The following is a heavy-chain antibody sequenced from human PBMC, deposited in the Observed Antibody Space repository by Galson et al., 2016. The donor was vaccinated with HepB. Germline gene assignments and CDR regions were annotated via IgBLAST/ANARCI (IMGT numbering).Heavy chain of an antibody. D-gene: IGHD2-15*01. CDR1: GFPFDDYA. V-gene: IGHV3-9*01. Sequence: SLRLSCAGSGFPFDDYAMHWVRQPPGKGLEWVSGVSYNSDTIDYAASVKGRFTASRDNAKNTLYQQMTGLRTEDTALYYCVKDAAKWPTFNWFDFWGQGTLVIVSS. CDR2: VSYNSDTI. CDR3: VKDAAKWPTFNWFDF. J-gene: IGHJ5*01.